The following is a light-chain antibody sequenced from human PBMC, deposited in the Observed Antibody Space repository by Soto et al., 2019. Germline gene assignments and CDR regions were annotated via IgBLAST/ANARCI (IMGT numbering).Light chain of an antibody. CDR2: EVS. CDR3: SSYTSSSSIYV. J-gene: IGLJ1*01. V-gene: IGLV2-14*03. Sequence: QSALTQPASVSGSPGQSITISCPGTSGDVGGFNYVSWYQQHPGKAPKLMIYEVSNRPSGVSNRFSGSKSGNTASLTISGLQAEDEADYYCSSYTSSSSIYVFGTGTKVTVL. CDR1: SGDVGGFNY.